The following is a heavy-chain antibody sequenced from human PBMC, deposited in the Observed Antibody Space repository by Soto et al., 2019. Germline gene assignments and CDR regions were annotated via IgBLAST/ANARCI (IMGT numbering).Heavy chain of an antibody. Sequence: PSETLSLTCTVSGASISRYYWAWIRQPAGKGLEWIGRIYDSGNTSYNTSLKSRVTMSVDTSKNQFSLNLNSVTAADTAVYYCARESRSPACTVEYWGQGTLVTVSS. CDR2: IYDSGNT. J-gene: IGHJ4*02. CDR1: GASISRYY. V-gene: IGHV4-4*07. D-gene: IGHD6-13*01. CDR3: ARESRSPACTVEY.